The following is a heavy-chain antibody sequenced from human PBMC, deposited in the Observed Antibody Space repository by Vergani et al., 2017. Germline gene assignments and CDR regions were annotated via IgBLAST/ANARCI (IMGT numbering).Heavy chain of an antibody. V-gene: IGHV4-4*07. D-gene: IGHD6-6*01. CDR2: TYARGSA. Sequence: QVQLQESGPGLMKPSETLSLTCTVSGGSISSYYWSWIRQTAGKGLEWLGRTYARGSATYNPSLKSRLSMSVDTSKNQFSLKLSSVTAADTAVYYCAGALHPYSSSSHNWFDPWGPGILVTVSS. CDR3: AGALHPYSSSSHNWFDP. CDR1: GGSISSYY. J-gene: IGHJ5*02.